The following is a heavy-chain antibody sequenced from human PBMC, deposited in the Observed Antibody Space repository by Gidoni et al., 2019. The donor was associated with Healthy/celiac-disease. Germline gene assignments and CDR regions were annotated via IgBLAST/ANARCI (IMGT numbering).Heavy chain of an antibody. CDR1: GFTVSSNY. V-gene: IGHV3-66*01. CDR2: IYSGGST. J-gene: IGHJ3*02. CDR3: AREQQLVGAFDI. D-gene: IGHD6-6*01. Sequence: EVQLVESGGGLVQPGGSLRLACAASGFTVSSNYMSWVRQAPGKGLGWVSVIYSGGSTYYADSVKGRFTISRDNSKNTLYLQMNSLRAEDTAVYYCAREQQLVGAFDIWGQGTMVTVSS.